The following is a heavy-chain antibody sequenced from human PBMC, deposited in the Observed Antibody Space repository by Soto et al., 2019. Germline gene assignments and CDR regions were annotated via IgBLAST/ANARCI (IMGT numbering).Heavy chain of an antibody. CDR3: ARVRMVATFDY. Sequence: SETLSLTCAVYGGSFSGYYWSWIRQPPGKGLEWIGEINHSESTNYNPSLKSRVTISVDTSKNQFSLKLSSVTAADTAVYYCARVRMVATFDYWGQGTLVTVSS. CDR1: GGSFSGYY. CDR2: INHSEST. J-gene: IGHJ4*02. V-gene: IGHV4-34*01. D-gene: IGHD5-12*01.